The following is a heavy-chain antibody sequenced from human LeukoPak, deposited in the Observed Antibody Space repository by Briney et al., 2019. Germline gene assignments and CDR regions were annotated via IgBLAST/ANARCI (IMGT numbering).Heavy chain of an antibody. Sequence: GGSLRLXCAASGFTFDDYGMSWVRQAPGKGLEWVSGINWNGGSTGYADSVKGRFTISRDNAKNSLYLQMNSLRAEDTALYYCARDAYSSGWYSPDYWGQGTLVTVSS. CDR3: ARDAYSSGWYSPDY. CDR1: GFTFDDYG. J-gene: IGHJ4*02. V-gene: IGHV3-20*04. CDR2: INWNGGST. D-gene: IGHD6-19*01.